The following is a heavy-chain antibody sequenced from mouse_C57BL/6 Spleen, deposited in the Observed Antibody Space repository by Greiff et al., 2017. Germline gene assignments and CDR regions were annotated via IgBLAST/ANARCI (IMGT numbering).Heavy chain of an antibody. Sequence: QVQLQQSDAELVKPGASVKISCKVSGYTFTDHSIHWMKQRPEQSLEWIGYIYPRDGSTKYNQKFKGKATLTADKSSSTAYMQLNSLTSEDAAVYYCGKDGNYGLAYWGQGTLVTVSA. D-gene: IGHD2-1*01. CDR2: IYPRDGST. V-gene: IGHV1-78*01. CDR1: GYTFTDHS. CDR3: GKDGNYGLAY. J-gene: IGHJ3*01.